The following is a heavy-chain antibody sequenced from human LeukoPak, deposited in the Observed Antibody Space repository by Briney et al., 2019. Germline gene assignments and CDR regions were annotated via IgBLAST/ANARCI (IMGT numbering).Heavy chain of an antibody. J-gene: IGHJ4*02. CDR2: IYPGDSDT. CDR3: ARLRGSGSYEPLYYFDY. D-gene: IGHD3-10*01. V-gene: IGHV5-51*01. CDR1: GYSFTSYW. Sequence: GESLKISCKGSGYSFTSYWIGWVRQMPGKGLEWKGIIYPGDSDTRYSPSFQGQVTISADKSISTAYLQWSSLKASDTAMYYCARLRGSGSYEPLYYFDYWGQGTLVTVSS.